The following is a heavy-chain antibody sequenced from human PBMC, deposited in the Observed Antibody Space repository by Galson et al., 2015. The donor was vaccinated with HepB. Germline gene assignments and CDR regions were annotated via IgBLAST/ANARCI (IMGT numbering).Heavy chain of an antibody. Sequence: SLRLSCAASGFTFSNYGMHWVRQAPGKGLEWVAVVSSDGTTKFYTDSVKGRFTVSRDNSKNTLYLQMNSLRTDDTAVYYCARGGGWELLSLPFDYWGQGTLVTVSS. D-gene: IGHD1-26*01. V-gene: IGHV3-30*03. CDR3: ARGGGWELLSLPFDY. CDR2: VSSDGTTK. CDR1: GFTFSNYG. J-gene: IGHJ4*02.